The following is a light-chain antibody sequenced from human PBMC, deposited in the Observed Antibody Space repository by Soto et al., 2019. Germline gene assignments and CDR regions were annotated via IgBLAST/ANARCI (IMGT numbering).Light chain of an antibody. V-gene: IGLV2-14*03. CDR1: SSDVGGYNY. Sequence: QSALTQPASVSGSPGQSITISCTGTSSDVGGYNYVSWYQQHPGRAPKLIIYDVTNRPSGISNRFSGSESGNTASLTISGLQTEDEADYYCISFTSRHIYAFGTGTKVTVL. CDR3: ISFTSRHIYA. J-gene: IGLJ1*01. CDR2: DVT.